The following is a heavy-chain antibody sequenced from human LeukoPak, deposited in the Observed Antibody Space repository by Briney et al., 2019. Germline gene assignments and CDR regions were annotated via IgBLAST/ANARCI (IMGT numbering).Heavy chain of an antibody. V-gene: IGHV4-59*01. CDR1: GGSISSYY. CDR2: IYYSGST. J-gene: IGHJ4*02. CDR3: ACYKIVERNFDF. Sequence: KTSETLSLTCTVSGGSISSYYWSWIRQPPGKGLEWIGYIYYSGSTNYNPSLKSRVTISVDTSKNQFSLKLTSVTAADTAVYYCACYKIVERNFDFWGQGMLVTVSS. D-gene: IGHD5-24*01.